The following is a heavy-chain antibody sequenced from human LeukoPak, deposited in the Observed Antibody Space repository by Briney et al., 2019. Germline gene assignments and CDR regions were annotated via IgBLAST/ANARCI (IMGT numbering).Heavy chain of an antibody. V-gene: IGHV3-23*01. J-gene: IGHJ4*02. CDR3: AKGPAVFSAYDY. Sequence: PGGSLRLSCAASGFAFSSYAMSWVRQAPGKGLEWVSALSGTGGTTYYADSVKGRFTISRDNSKNTLYLQMNSLRAEDAAVYYCAKGPAVFSAYDYWGQGTLAIVSS. CDR1: GFAFSSYA. CDR2: LSGTGGTT. D-gene: IGHD3-22*01.